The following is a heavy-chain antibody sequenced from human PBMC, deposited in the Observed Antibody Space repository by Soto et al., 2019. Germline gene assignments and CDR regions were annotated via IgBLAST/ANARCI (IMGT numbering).Heavy chain of an antibody. V-gene: IGHV3-33*01. J-gene: IGHJ6*02. CDR1: GFTFSGHA. CDR3: ARDGQGLAPYALDV. D-gene: IGHD6-19*01. Sequence: QVQLVESGGGVAQPGRSLRLSCTVSGFTFSGHAMHWVRQAPGKGLEWVTQIWYDGSNKYYAESVKGRFTISRDNSTNTLYLQMTSLRVEDTAVYYCARDGQGLAPYALDVWGQGTSVTVSS. CDR2: IWYDGSNK.